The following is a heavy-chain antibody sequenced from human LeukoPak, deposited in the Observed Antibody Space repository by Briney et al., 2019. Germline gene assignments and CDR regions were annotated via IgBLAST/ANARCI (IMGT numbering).Heavy chain of an antibody. CDR2: IDWDDDK. Sequence: SGPALVKPTQTLTLTCTFSGFSLSTSGMCVSWIRQPPGKALEWLARIDWDDDKYYSTSLKTRLTISKDTSKNQVVLTMTNMDPVDTATYYCAHRSIYCTTSSCYDIWGQGTMVTVSS. D-gene: IGHD2-2*01. CDR1: GFSLSTSGMC. V-gene: IGHV2-70*12. CDR3: AHRSIYCTTSSCYDI. J-gene: IGHJ3*02.